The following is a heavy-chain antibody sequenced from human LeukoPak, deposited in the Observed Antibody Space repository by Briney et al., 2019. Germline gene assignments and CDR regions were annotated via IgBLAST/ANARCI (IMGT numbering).Heavy chain of an antibody. CDR2: ISSSSSTI. J-gene: IGHJ3*02. CDR3: ARDKRSSSWYGAFDI. Sequence: GGSLRLSCAVSGFTFSSYSMTWVRQAPGKGLEWVSSISSSSSTIYYADSVKGRFTISRDNAKNSLYLQMNSLRAEDTAVYYCARDKRSSSWYGAFDIWGQGTMVTVSS. D-gene: IGHD6-13*01. CDR1: GFTFSSYS. V-gene: IGHV3-48*01.